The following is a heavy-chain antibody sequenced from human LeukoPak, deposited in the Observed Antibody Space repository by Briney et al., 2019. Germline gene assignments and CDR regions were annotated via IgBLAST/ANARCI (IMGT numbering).Heavy chain of an antibody. CDR2: IYYSGST. J-gene: IGHJ5*02. CDR3: ARISIGAHWFDP. V-gene: IGHV4-39*01. D-gene: IGHD6-6*01. Sequence: SETLSLTCTVSGGSISSSSYYWGWIRQPPGKGLEWIGSIYYSGSTYYNPSLKSRVTIAVDTSKNQFSLRMTSVTAADTAVYFCARISIGAHWFDPWGQGTLVTVSS. CDR1: GGSISSSSYY.